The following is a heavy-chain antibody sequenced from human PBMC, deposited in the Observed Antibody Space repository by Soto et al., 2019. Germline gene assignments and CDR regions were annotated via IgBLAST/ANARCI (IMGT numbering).Heavy chain of an antibody. D-gene: IGHD2-21*01. CDR1: GFIFSNYG. V-gene: IGHV3-33*01. CDR3: ARGLHSLFDY. CDR2: IWYDGNNK. Sequence: GGSLRLSCAASGFIFSNYGMHWVRQAPGKGLEWLAVIWYDGNNKYYADSVKGRFTISRDNSNNTLYMQMASLRADDTAVYYCARGLHSLFDYWGQGTLVTVSS. J-gene: IGHJ4*02.